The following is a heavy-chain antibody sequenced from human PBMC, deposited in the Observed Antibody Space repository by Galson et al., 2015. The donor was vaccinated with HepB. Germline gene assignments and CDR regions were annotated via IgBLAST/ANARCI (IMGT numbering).Heavy chain of an antibody. Sequence: SLRLSCAASGFTLSSYWMHWVRQAPGKGPVWVSRLHSDGTGTTYGDSVKGRFAISRDNAKATLYLQMNSLRAEDTAVYYCARGGKDYSLDHWGQGTLVTVSS. CDR1: GFTLSSYW. J-gene: IGHJ4*02. CDR3: ARGGKDYSLDH. D-gene: IGHD5-12*01. CDR2: LHSDGTGT. V-gene: IGHV3-74*01.